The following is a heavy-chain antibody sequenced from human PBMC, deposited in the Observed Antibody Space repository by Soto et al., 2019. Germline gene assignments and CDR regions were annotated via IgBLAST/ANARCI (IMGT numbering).Heavy chain of an antibody. CDR2: IYRDGTT. D-gene: IGHD5-12*01. J-gene: IGHJ4*02. V-gene: IGHV3-74*01. CDR3: MRGNTGYGNFDY. CDR1: GFSLNNYW. Sequence: LRLSCAVSGFSLNNYWMHWVRQRPGKGLVWVARIYRDGTTSYADSVKGRFTISRDNAKNTVSLQMNSLKDEDTAVYYCMRGNTGYGNFDYCGQGTLVTFCS.